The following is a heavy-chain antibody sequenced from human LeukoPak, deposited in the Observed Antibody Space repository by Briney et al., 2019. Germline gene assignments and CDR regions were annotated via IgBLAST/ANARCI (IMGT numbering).Heavy chain of an antibody. Sequence: SETLSLTCAVSGGSISSGGYSWSWIRQPPGKGLEWIGEINHSGSTNYNPSLKSRVTISVDTSKNQFSLKLSSVTAADTAVYYCARRLLWFGENRFDPWGQGTLVTVSS. D-gene: IGHD3-10*01. V-gene: IGHV4-34*01. CDR1: GGSISSGGYS. CDR3: ARRLLWFGENRFDP. J-gene: IGHJ5*02. CDR2: INHSGST.